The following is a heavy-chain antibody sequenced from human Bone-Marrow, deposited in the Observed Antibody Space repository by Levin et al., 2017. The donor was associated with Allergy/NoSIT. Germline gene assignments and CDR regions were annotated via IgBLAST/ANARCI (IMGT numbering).Heavy chain of an antibody. V-gene: IGHV1-69*13. Sequence: SVKVSCKASGDTFSNYAITWVRQAPGQGLEWMGGIIPIFGTANYAQKFQGRVTITADESTSTAYMELSSLKSEDTAVYYCARDRISGGITGTVSWFDPWGQGTLVTVSS. CDR3: ARDRISGGITGTVSWFDP. CDR1: GDTFSNYA. J-gene: IGHJ5*02. D-gene: IGHD1-20*01. CDR2: IIPIFGTA.